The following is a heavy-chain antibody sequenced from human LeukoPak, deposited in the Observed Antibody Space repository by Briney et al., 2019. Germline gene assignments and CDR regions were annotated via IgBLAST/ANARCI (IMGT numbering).Heavy chain of an antibody. V-gene: IGHV1-69*04. CDR2: IIPILGIA. Sequence: GASVKVSCKASGGTFSSYAISWVRQAPGQGLEWMGRIIPILGIANYAQKFQGRVTITADKSTSTAYMELSSLRSEDTAVYYCAREAFAGERYWFDPWGQGTLVTVSP. J-gene: IGHJ5*02. D-gene: IGHD3-16*01. CDR1: GGTFSSYA. CDR3: AREAFAGERYWFDP.